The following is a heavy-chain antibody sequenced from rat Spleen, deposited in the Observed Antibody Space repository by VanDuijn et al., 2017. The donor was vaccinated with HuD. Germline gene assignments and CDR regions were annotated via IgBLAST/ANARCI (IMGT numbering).Heavy chain of an antibody. CDR2: INYDGGNT. CDR3: AKRGWYYFDY. V-gene: IGHV5-20*01. J-gene: IGHJ2*01. Sequence: EVQLVESGGGLVQPGRSLKLSCAASGFTFSDYYMAWVRQAPTKGLEWVASINYDGGNTYYRDSVKGRFTISRDNAKSTLYLQMDSLRSEDTATYYCAKRGWYYFDYWGQGVMVTVSS. CDR1: GFTFSDYY.